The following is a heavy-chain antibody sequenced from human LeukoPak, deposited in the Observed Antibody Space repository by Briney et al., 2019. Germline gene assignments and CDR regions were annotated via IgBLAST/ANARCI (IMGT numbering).Heavy chain of an antibody. CDR1: GFTFSSYA. CDR2: ISGSGGTT. CDR3: AKDHDYSSRPYYFDY. J-gene: IGHJ4*02. V-gene: IGHV3-23*01. D-gene: IGHD4-11*01. Sequence: PGGSLRLSCAASGFTFSSYAMTWVRQAPGKGLEWLSGISGSGGTTYYADSVKGRFTISRDNSKNTLYLQMNSLRAEDTALYYCAKDHDYSSRPYYFDYWGQGTLVTVSS.